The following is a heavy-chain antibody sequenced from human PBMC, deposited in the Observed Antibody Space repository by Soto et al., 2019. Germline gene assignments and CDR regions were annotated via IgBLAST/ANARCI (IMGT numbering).Heavy chain of an antibody. D-gene: IGHD6-13*01. V-gene: IGHV3-33*01. Sequence: QVQLVESGGGVVQPGRSLRLSCAASGFTFSSYGMHWVRQAPGKGLEWVAVIWYDGSNKYYADSVKGRFTISRDNSKNTLYLQMNSLRAEDTAVYYCAREFSSSWYMGIWFDPWGQGTLVTVSS. CDR3: AREFSSSWYMGIWFDP. J-gene: IGHJ5*02. CDR1: GFTFSSYG. CDR2: IWYDGSNK.